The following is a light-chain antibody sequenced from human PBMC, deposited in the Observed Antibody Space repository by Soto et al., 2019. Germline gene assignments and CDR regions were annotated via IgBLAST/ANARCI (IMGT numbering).Light chain of an antibody. CDR3: NSYTSSSTLYV. Sequence: QSVLTQPASVTGSTGQSISISCTGTSSEIGGYNYVSWYQQHPGKAPKLMIYDVSYRPSGVSNRFSGSKSGNTASLTISGLQAEDEADYYCNSYTSSSTLYVFGTGTKVTVL. V-gene: IGLV2-14*01. J-gene: IGLJ1*01. CDR2: DVS. CDR1: SSEIGGYNY.